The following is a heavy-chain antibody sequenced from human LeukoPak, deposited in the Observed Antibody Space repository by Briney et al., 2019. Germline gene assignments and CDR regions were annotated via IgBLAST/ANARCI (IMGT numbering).Heavy chain of an antibody. J-gene: IGHJ4*02. D-gene: IGHD3-22*01. CDR1: GFTFSSYA. V-gene: IGHV3-23*01. Sequence: GGSLRLSCAASGFTFSSYAMSWVRQAPGKGLEWVSAISGSGGSTYYANSVKGRFTISRDNSKNTLYLQMNSLRAEDTAVYYCAKAPGSSGYYSDYWGQGTLVTVSS. CDR3: AKAPGSSGYYSDY. CDR2: ISGSGGST.